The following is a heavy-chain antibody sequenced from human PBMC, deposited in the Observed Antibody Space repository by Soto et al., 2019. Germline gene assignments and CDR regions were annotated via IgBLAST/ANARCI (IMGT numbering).Heavy chain of an antibody. Sequence: QVQLVESGGGVVQPGRSLRLSCAASGFTFRSYGMHWVRQAPGKGLEWVAVISYDGGIKYFADSVKGRFTISRDNSNNPLFLQMDSLRIEDTAVYYCGKSAYCNGGNCYWYFDLWGRGTLVTVSS. CDR3: GKSAYCNGGNCYWYFDL. V-gene: IGHV3-30*18. CDR2: ISYDGGIK. D-gene: IGHD2-21*01. J-gene: IGHJ2*01. CDR1: GFTFRSYG.